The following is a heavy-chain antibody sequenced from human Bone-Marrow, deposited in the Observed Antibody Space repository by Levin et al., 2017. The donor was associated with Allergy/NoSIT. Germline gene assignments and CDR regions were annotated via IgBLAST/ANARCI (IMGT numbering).Heavy chain of an antibody. V-gene: IGHV3-30*14. J-gene: IGHJ4*02. CDR2: ISYDASGK. Sequence: PGGSLRLSCAASGIPFGSHAMHWFRQAPGKGLEWVAVISYDASGKEYADSVKGRFTISRDNSKNTLDLQMNSLRPEDTAVYYCARELFALVARRYFDYWGQGTVVTVSS. CDR3: ARELFALVARRYFDY. D-gene: IGHD2-15*01. CDR1: GIPFGSHA.